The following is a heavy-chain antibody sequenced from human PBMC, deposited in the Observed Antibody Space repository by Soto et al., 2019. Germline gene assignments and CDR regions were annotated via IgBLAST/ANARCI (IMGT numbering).Heavy chain of an antibody. CDR3: ARIEAYSSSWYPGGY. D-gene: IGHD6-13*01. V-gene: IGHV1-69*13. CDR1: GGTFSSYA. Sequence: SVKVSCKASGGTFSSYAISWVRQAPGQGLEWMGGIIPIFGTANYAQKFQGRVTITADESTSTAYMELSSLRSEDTAVYYCARIEAYSSSWYPGGYWGQGTLVTVSS. CDR2: IIPIFGTA. J-gene: IGHJ4*02.